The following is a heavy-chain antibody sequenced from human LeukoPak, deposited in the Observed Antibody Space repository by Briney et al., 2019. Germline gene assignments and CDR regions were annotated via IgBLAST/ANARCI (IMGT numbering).Heavy chain of an antibody. V-gene: IGHV4-34*01. CDR3: ARLVVPAAPPGNWFDP. CDR1: GGSFSGYY. CDR2: INHSGST. Sequence: SETLSLTYAVYGGSFSGYYWSWIRQPPGKGLEWIGEINHSGSTNYNPSLKSRVTISVDTSKNQFSLKLSSVTAADTAVYYCARLVVPAAPPGNWFDPWGQGTLVTVSS. D-gene: IGHD2-2*01. J-gene: IGHJ5*02.